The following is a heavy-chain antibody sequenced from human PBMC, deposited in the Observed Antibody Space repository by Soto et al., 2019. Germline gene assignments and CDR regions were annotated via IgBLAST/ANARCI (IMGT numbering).Heavy chain of an antibody. D-gene: IGHD3-3*01. CDR2: INPSGGST. Sequence: ASVKVSCKASGYTFTSYYMHWVRQAPGQGLEWMGIINPSGGSTSYAQKFQGRVTMTRDTSTSTVYMELSSLRSEDTAVYYCARGPILVPYYDFWSGYHGGMDVWGQGTTVTVSS. V-gene: IGHV1-46*01. CDR3: ARGPILVPYYDFWSGYHGGMDV. CDR1: GYTFTSYY. J-gene: IGHJ6*02.